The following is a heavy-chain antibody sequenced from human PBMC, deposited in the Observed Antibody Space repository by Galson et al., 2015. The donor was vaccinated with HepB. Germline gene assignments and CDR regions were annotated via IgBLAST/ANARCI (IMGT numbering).Heavy chain of an antibody. CDR2: IYYSGST. J-gene: IGHJ5*02. V-gene: IGHV4-59*01. CDR3: ARVTRMGPYNWFDP. D-gene: IGHD4-23*01. Sequence: SETLSLTCTVSGGSISSYYWSWIRQPPGKGLEWIGYIYYSGSTTYSPSLKSRVTISVDTSKNQFSLKLSSVTAADTAVYYCARVTRMGPYNWFDPWGQGTLVTVSS. CDR1: GGSISSYY.